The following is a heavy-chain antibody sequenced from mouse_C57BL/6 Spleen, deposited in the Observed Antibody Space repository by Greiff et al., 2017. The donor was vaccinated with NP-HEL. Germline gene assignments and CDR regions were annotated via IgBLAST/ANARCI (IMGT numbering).Heavy chain of an antibody. CDR1: GYSITSGYY. J-gene: IGHJ4*01. CDR3: ARGITTVVEDAMDY. D-gene: IGHD1-1*01. Sequence: EVQLQQSGPGLVKPSQSLSLTCSVTGYSITSGYYWNWIRQFPGNKLEWMGYISYDGSNNYNPSLKNRISITRDTSKNQFFLKLNSVTTEDTATYYCARGITTVVEDAMDYWGQGTSVTVSS. CDR2: ISYDGSN. V-gene: IGHV3-6*01.